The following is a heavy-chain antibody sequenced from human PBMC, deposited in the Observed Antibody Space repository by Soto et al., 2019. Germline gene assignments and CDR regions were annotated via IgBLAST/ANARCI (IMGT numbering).Heavy chain of an antibody. D-gene: IGHD6-13*01. Sequence: GGSLRLTCAASGFTFSSYGMHWVRQAPGKGLEWVAVISYDGSNEYYADSVKGRFTISRDNSKNTLYLQMNSLRAEDTAVYYCAKPLPAAGTYYFDYWGQGTLVTVSS. V-gene: IGHV3-30*18. CDR1: GFTFSSYG. CDR2: ISYDGSNE. J-gene: IGHJ4*02. CDR3: AKPLPAAGTYYFDY.